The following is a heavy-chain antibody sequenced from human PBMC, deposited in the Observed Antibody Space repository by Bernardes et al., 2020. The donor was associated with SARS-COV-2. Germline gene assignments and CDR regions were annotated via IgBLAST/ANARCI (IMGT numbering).Heavy chain of an antibody. D-gene: IGHD3-16*02. Sequence: GSLRLSCAASGFAFSTYWMSWVRQAPGKGLEWVANIKQDGSEKFYVDSVKGRFTISRDNTKNSLYLQMSSLRAGDTAVYYCARAYDYLWGSYRVNDYWGQGTLVTVSS. CDR3: ARAYDYLWGSYRVNDY. CDR1: GFAFSTYW. CDR2: IKQDGSEK. J-gene: IGHJ4*02. V-gene: IGHV3-7*04.